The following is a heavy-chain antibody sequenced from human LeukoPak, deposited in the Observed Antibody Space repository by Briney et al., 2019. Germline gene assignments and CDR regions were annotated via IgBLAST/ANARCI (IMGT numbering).Heavy chain of an antibody. Sequence: SGGSLRLSCAASGFTVSSTYMNWVRQAPGKGLEWVSVIYSGGSTNYADSVKGRFTISRDNSKNTLYLQMDSLRAEDTAVYFCVRDSPMTTGLSYYFEYWGQGTLVTVSS. CDR3: VRDSPMTTGLSYYFEY. J-gene: IGHJ4*02. CDR1: GFTVSSTY. CDR2: IYSGGST. D-gene: IGHD4-17*01. V-gene: IGHV3-53*01.